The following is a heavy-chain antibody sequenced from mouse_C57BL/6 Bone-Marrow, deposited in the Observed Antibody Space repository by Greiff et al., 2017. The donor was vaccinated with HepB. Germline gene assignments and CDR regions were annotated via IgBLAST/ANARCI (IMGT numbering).Heavy chain of an antibody. V-gene: IGHV5-4*01. J-gene: IGHJ4*01. Sequence: EVQLQESGGGLVKPGGSLKLSCAASGFTFSSYAMSWVRQTPEKRLEWVATISDGGSYTYYPDNVKGRFTISRDNAKNNLYLQMSHLKSEDTAMYYCARDRDSSYAMDYWGQGTSVTVSS. D-gene: IGHD3-1*01. CDR1: GFTFSSYA. CDR2: ISDGGSYT. CDR3: ARDRDSSYAMDY.